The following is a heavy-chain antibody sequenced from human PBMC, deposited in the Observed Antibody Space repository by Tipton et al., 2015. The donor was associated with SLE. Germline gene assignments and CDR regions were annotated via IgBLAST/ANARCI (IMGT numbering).Heavy chain of an antibody. J-gene: IGHJ4*02. CDR3: AKDRGGVGAIDY. CDR2: ISYDGSNK. D-gene: IGHD1-26*01. V-gene: IGHV3-30*19. CDR1: GFTFSSYG. Sequence: SLRLSCAASGFTFSSYGMHWVRQAPGKGLEWVAVISYDGSNKYYADSVKGRFTISRDNSKNTLYLQMNSLRAEDTAVYYCAKDRGGVGAIDYWGQGTLVTVSS.